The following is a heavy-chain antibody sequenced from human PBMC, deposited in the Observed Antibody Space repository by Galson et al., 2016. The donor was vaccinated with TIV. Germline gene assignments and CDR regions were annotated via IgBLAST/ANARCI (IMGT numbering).Heavy chain of an antibody. CDR1: GFTFEDYA. D-gene: IGHD5-18*01. Sequence: SLRLSCAASGFTFEDYAMHWVRQVPGKGPEWVSGISSNSVYLGYADSVKGRFTISRDNAKNSLDLQMNSLRPEDTALYYCAKGRGYSYGYPQDYYYGMDVWGQGTAVTVSS. V-gene: IGHV3-9*01. CDR3: AKGRGYSYGYPQDYYYGMDV. J-gene: IGHJ6*02. CDR2: ISSNSVYL.